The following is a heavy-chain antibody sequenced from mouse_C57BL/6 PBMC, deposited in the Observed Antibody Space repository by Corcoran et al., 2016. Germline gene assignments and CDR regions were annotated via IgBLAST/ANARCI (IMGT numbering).Heavy chain of an antibody. J-gene: IGHJ4*01. CDR2: IYWDDDK. CDR3: ARRAGTGYAMDY. CDR1: RFSLSTSCMG. Sequence: QVTLKESGPGILQSSQTLSLTCSFSRFSLSTSCMGVSWLLQPSGKGLEWLAHIYWDDDKRHNPSMKSRLTISKATSRNQVFLKFTSVDTADTATYDCARRAGTGYAMDYWGQGTSVTVSS. V-gene: IGHV8-12*01. D-gene: IGHD3-3*01.